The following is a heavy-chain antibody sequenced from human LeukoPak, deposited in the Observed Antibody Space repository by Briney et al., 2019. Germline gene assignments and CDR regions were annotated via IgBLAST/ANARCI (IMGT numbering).Heavy chain of an antibody. CDR1: GGSISSCY. V-gene: IGHV4-4*09. CDR3: ARMHYDILTGYYRGIWFDP. Sequence: SETLSLTCTVSGGSISSCYWSWIRQPPGKGLEWIGYIYTSGSTNYNPSLKSRVTISVDTSKNQFSLKLSSVTAADTAVYYCARMHYDILTGYYRGIWFDPWGQGTLVTVYS. CDR2: IYTSGST. D-gene: IGHD3-9*01. J-gene: IGHJ5*02.